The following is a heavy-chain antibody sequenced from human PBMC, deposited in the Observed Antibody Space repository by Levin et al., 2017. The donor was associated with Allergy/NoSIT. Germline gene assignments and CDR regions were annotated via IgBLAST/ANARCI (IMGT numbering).Heavy chain of an antibody. CDR2: INSDGSST. CDR3: ARDPRGISAAGTSDY. D-gene: IGHD6-13*01. J-gene: IGHJ4*02. CDR1: GFTFRSYW. V-gene: IGHV3-74*01. Sequence: GGSLRLSCAASGFTFRSYWMHWVRQAPGKGLVWVSRINSDGSSTSYADSVKGRFTISRDNAKNTLYLQMNSLGAEDTAVYYCARDPRGISAAGTSDYWGQGTLVTVSS.